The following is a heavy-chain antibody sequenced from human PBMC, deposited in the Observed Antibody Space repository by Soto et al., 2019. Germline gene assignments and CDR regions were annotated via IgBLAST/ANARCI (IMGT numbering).Heavy chain of an antibody. D-gene: IGHD3-22*01. CDR1: GVTFSSYW. CDR3: AIRASYYDSSGYFDY. V-gene: IGHV3-74*01. Sequence: PGGSLRLSCAASGVTFSSYWMHWVRQAPGKRLVWVSRINSDGSSTSYADSVKGRFTISRDNAMNTLYLQMNSLRAEDTAVYYCAIRASYYDSSGYFDYWGQGTLVTVSS. J-gene: IGHJ4*02. CDR2: INSDGSST.